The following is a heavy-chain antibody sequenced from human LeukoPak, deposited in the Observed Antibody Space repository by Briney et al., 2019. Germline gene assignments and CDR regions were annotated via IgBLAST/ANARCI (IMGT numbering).Heavy chain of an antibody. CDR3: ARDRQLHYFDY. D-gene: IGHD2-2*01. J-gene: IGHJ4*02. CDR1: GFTFSNYE. Sequence: GGSLRLSCAASGFTFSNYEMNWVRQAPGKGLEWVAVIWYDGSNKYYADSVKGRFTISRDSSKNTLYLQMNSLRAEDTGVYYCARDRQLHYFDYWGQGTLVTVSS. V-gene: IGHV3-33*08. CDR2: IWYDGSNK.